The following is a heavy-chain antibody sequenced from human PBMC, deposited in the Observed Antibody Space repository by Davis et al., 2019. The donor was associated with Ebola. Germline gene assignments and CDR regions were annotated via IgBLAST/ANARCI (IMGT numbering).Heavy chain of an antibody. Sequence: SETLSLTCTVSGGSISSHYWSCIRQPPGKGLEWIGYIYYSGSANYNPSLKSRVTISVDTSKNQFSLKLSSVTAADTAVYYCARADFWSGLYYFDYWGQGTLVTVSS. CDR2: IYYSGSA. V-gene: IGHV4-59*11. CDR3: ARADFWSGLYYFDY. CDR1: GGSISSHY. J-gene: IGHJ4*02. D-gene: IGHD3-3*01.